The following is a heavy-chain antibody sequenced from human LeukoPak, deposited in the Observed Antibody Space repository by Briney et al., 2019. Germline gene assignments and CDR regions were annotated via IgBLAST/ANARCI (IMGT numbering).Heavy chain of an antibody. CDR1: GFTFSSYW. Sequence: GGSLRLSCAASGFTFSSYWMSWVRQAPGKGLEWVANIKQDGSEKYYVDSVKGRSTISRDNAKNSLYLQMNSLRAEDTAVYYCARPKYSSSSRDFFGFDPWGQGTLVTVSS. V-gene: IGHV3-7*01. J-gene: IGHJ5*02. CDR2: IKQDGSEK. CDR3: ARPKYSSSSRDFFGFDP. D-gene: IGHD6-6*01.